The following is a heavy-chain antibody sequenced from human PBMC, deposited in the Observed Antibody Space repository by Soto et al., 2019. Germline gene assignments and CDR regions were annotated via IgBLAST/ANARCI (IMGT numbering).Heavy chain of an antibody. Sequence: SVKVSCKASGGTFSSYAISWVRRAPGQGLEWMGGIIPIFGTANYAQKFQGRVTITADKSTSTAYMELSSLRSEDTAVYYCASTVVVAFSPYYFDYWGQGTLVTVSS. J-gene: IGHJ4*02. CDR2: IIPIFGTA. CDR1: GGTFSSYA. CDR3: ASTVVVAFSPYYFDY. D-gene: IGHD2-15*01. V-gene: IGHV1-69*06.